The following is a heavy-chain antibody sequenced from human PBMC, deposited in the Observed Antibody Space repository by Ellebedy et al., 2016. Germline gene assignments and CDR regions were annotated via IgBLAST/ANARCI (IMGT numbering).Heavy chain of an antibody. D-gene: IGHD2-21*02. CDR2: ISGSSTYI. CDR1: GFVFTGYT. J-gene: IGHJ4*02. V-gene: IGHV3-21*01. CDR3: VRELANCAGDCLYL. Sequence: GESLKISCATSGFVFTGYTMNWVRQAPGKGLEWVSSISGSSTYIHYADSVKGRFTISRDNAKNTLYLQMNSLRAEDTAVYYCVRELANCAGDCLYLWGQGTLVTVSS.